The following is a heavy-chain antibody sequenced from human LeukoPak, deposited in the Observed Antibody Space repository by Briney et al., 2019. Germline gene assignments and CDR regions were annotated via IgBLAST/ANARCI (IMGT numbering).Heavy chain of an antibody. CDR2: IYYSGST. CDR3: ARAFRARYFDL. J-gene: IGHJ2*01. V-gene: IGHV4-31*03. Sequence: PSETLSLTCTVPGGSISSGGYYWSWIRQHPGKGLEWIGYIYYSGSTYYNPSLKSRVTISVDTSKNQFSLKLSSVTAADTAVYYCARAFRARYFDLWGRGTLVTVSS. CDR1: GGSISSGGYY. D-gene: IGHD2/OR15-2a*01.